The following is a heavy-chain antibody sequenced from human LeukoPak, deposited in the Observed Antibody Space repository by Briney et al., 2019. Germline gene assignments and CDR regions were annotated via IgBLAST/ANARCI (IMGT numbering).Heavy chain of an antibody. J-gene: IGHJ6*03. Sequence: VKPSQTLSLTCTVSGGSISSDGYYWSWIRQRPVKGLEWIGYIYYSGSTYYNPSLKSRITISVDTFKNQFSLTLSSVTAADTAVYYCARDASGYCHMDVWGKGTTVTVSS. CDR2: IYYSGST. CDR1: GGSISSDGYY. V-gene: IGHV4-31*02. CDR3: ARDASGYCHMDV. D-gene: IGHD7-27*01.